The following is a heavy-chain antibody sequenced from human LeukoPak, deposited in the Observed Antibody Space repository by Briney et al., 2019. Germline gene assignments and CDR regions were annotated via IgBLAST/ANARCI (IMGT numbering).Heavy chain of an antibody. CDR1: GFTVSGDY. D-gene: IGHD2/OR15-2a*01. Sequence: GESLTLSCAASGFTVSGDYMTWVRHPPGKGLVWVSGIYTSGITYYADSVKGRFTISRDSFQNTLYLQMNNLRAEDSAVYCCAGATPTSRLKSISTPYGLDVWGQGTTVTVSS. CDR3: AGATPTSRLKSISTPYGLDV. J-gene: IGHJ6*02. V-gene: IGHV3-53*01. CDR2: IYTSGIT.